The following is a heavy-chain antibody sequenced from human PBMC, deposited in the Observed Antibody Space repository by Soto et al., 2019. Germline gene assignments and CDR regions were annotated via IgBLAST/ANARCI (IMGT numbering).Heavy chain of an antibody. J-gene: IGHJ6*03. CDR2: INHSGST. CDR3: ARAGPFGELFHYYYMDV. D-gene: IGHD3-10*01. V-gene: IGHV4-34*01. Sequence: SETLSLTCAVYGGSFSGYYWSWIRQPPGKGLEWIGEINHSGSTNYNPSLKSRVTISVDTSKNQFSLKLSSVTAADTAVYYCARAGPFGELFHYYYMDVWGKGTTVTVSS. CDR1: GGSFSGYY.